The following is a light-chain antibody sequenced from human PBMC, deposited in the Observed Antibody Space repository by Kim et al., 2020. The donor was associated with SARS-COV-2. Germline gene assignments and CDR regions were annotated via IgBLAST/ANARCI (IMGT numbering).Light chain of an antibody. Sequence: QSALTQPASVSGSPGQSITISCTGTSSDIGRSDLVAWYQQYPGKAPKLLIYDVGHRPSGISDRFSGSKSANTASLTISGLQAEDEADYYCSSFTSSVTVIFGGGTKVTVL. J-gene: IGLJ2*01. CDR2: DVG. V-gene: IGLV2-14*03. CDR1: SSDIGRSDL. CDR3: SSFTSSVTVI.